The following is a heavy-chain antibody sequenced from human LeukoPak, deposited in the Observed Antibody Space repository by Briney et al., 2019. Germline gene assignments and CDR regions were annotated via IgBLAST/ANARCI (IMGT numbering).Heavy chain of an antibody. D-gene: IGHD2-15*01. J-gene: IGHJ4*02. CDR1: GFTFSSYA. CDR3: AKRGPGYGSGGYPPYYFDS. Sequence: GGSLRLSCAASGFTFSSYAMSWVRQPPGKGLEWVSGITGSGGVTYYADSVKGRFTISRDNSENTVYLQMNSLRAEDTAVYFCAKRGPGYGSGGYPPYYFDSWGQGTLVTVSS. CDR2: ITGSGGVT. V-gene: IGHV3-23*01.